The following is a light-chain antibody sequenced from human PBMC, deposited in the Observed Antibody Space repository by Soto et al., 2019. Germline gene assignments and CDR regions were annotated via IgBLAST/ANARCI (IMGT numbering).Light chain of an antibody. Sequence: QSALTQPRSVSGSPGQAVTISCAGTSSDVGGYNYVSWYQRHPGKAPKLIISDVTQRPSGVPDRFSGSKSGNTASLPISGLQAEDEADYDCCSYAGSDILIFGGGTKLTVL. J-gene: IGLJ2*01. V-gene: IGLV2-11*02. CDR1: SSDVGGYNY. CDR2: DVT. CDR3: CSYAGSDILI.